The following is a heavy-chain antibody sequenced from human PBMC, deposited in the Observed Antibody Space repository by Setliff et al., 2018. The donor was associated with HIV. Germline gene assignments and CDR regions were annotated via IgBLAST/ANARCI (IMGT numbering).Heavy chain of an antibody. CDR2: IYYSGST. CDR1: GGSISSSTYY. CDR3: TRVGTYGVGGWFDP. Sequence: PSETLSLTCTVSGGSISSSTYYWGWIRQPPGKGLEWIGSIYYSGSTYYNPSLKSRVTISVDTSKNQFSLKLSSVTAADTAMYYCTRVGTYGVGGWFDPWGQGGLVTVSS. D-gene: IGHD3-16*01. V-gene: IGHV4-39*07. J-gene: IGHJ5*02.